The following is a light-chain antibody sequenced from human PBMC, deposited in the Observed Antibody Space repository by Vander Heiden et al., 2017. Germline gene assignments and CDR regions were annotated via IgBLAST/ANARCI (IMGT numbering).Light chain of an antibody. CDR1: SSDVGSYNL. Sequence: SPLTQPASVSGSPGPSITISCTGTSSDVGSYNLVSWYQQHPGKAPKLMIYEVSKRPSGVSNRFSGSKSGNTASLTISGRQAEDEADYYCCSYAGSSTVVFGGGTKLTVL. CDR2: EVS. V-gene: IGLV2-23*02. CDR3: CSYAGSSTVV. J-gene: IGLJ2*01.